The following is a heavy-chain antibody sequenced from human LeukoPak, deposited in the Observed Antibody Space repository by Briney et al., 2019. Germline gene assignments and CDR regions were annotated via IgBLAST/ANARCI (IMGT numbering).Heavy chain of an antibody. D-gene: IGHD3-16*01. J-gene: IGHJ5*02. CDR2: IYHSGGT. CDR1: GASISNGGYS. Sequence: SQTVSLTCVVSGASISNGGYSWSWIRQPAGKGLEWIGCIYHSGGTHYNPSLKSRVTMSVDMSKNQISLNLNSVTAADTAVYYCARDIWGSSTWGPGTLVTVSS. CDR3: ARDIWGSST. V-gene: IGHV4-30-2*01.